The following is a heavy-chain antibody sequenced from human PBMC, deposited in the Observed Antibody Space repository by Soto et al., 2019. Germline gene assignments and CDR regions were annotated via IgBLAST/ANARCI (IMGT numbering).Heavy chain of an antibody. CDR3: SGGILF. Sequence: QVQLQESGPGLVKPSQTLSLTCPVSGGSINSGGYCWSWVRQHTGKGMDWVGCISYGGSTSYNPSLKSRVTIALDTSKNQFSLKLTSVTAAYTAVYYWSGGILFWCQGALITVSS. CDR2: ISYGGST. V-gene: IGHV4-31*03. J-gene: IGHJ4*02. D-gene: IGHD3-16*01. CDR1: GGSINSGGYC.